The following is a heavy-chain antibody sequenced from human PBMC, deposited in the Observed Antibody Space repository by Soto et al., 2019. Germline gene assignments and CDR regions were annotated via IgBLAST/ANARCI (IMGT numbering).Heavy chain of an antibody. CDR3: ARGGLGYCSGGSCPKNWFDP. J-gene: IGHJ5*02. V-gene: IGHV1-18*01. CDR1: GYTFTSYG. CDR2: ISPYNGNT. D-gene: IGHD2-15*01. Sequence: QVPLVQSGAEVKKPGASVKVSCKASGYTFTSYGITWVRQAPGQGLEWLGWISPYNGNTNYAQKLQGRVTMTTDTSTSTAYMELRSLRSDDTAVYYCARGGLGYCSGGSCPKNWFDPWGQGTLVTVSS.